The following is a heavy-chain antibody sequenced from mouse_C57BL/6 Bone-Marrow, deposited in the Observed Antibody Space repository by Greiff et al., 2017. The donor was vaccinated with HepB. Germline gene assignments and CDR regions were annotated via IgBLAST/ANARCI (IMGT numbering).Heavy chain of an antibody. D-gene: IGHD1-1*01. CDR1: GFTFTDYY. CDR3: ARYRYYGSSSYYFDY. V-gene: IGHV7-3*01. Sequence: EVKLMESGGGLVQPGGSLSLSCAASGFTFTDYYMSWVRQPPGKALEWLGFIRNKANGYTTEYSASVKGRFTISRDNSQSILYLQMNALRAEDSATYYCARYRYYGSSSYYFDYWGQGTTLTVSS. J-gene: IGHJ2*01. CDR2: IRNKANGYTT.